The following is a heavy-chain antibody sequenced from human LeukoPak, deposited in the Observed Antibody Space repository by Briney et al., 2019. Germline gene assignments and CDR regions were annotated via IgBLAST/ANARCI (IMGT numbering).Heavy chain of an antibody. J-gene: IGHJ3*02. CDR2: ISYDGSNK. D-gene: IGHD6-19*01. CDR3: AKELTGYSSGWYVFYPCGGDCYTGSSNAFDI. V-gene: IGHV3-30*04. CDR1: GFTFSDYA. Sequence: PGGFLRLSCAASGFTFSDYAMHWVRQAPGKGLEWVAVISYDGSNKYYADSVKGRFTISRDNSKNTLYLQMNSLRAEDTAVYYCAKELTGYSSGWYVFYPCGGDCYTGSSNAFDIWGQGTMVTVSS.